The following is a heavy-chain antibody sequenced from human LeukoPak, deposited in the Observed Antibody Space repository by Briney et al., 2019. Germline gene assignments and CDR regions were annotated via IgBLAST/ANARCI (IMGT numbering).Heavy chain of an antibody. D-gene: IGHD3-22*01. V-gene: IGHV3-23*01. CDR3: AKVHYYDSIGYYYYYYAMDV. Sequence: GGSLRLSCAASGFTFSNYAMTWVRQAPGKGLEWVSGISGSGGSTYYADSVKGRFTISRDNSKNTLYLEMNSLRAEDTAVYYCAKVHYYDSIGYYYYYYAMDVWGQGTTVTVSS. CDR2: ISGSGGST. J-gene: IGHJ6*02. CDR1: GFTFSNYA.